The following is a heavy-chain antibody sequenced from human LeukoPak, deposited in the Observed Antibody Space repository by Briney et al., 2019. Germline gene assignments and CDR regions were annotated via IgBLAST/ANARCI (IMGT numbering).Heavy chain of an antibody. V-gene: IGHV3-30*02. D-gene: IGHD3-3*01. Sequence: PGGSLRLSCAASGFTFSSYGMHWVRQAPGKGLEWVAFIRYDGSNKYYADSVKGRFTISRDNSKNTLYLQMNSLRAEDTAVYYCAKGLVYEFWSGRPFDYWGQGTLVTVSS. CDR3: AKGLVYEFWSGRPFDY. CDR2: IRYDGSNK. J-gene: IGHJ4*02. CDR1: GFTFSSYG.